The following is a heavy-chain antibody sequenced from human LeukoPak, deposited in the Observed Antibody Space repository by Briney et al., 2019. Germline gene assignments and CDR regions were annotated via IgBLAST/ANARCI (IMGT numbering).Heavy chain of an antibody. CDR1: GFTFSSYA. CDR2: IRSKAYGGTT. D-gene: IGHD1-26*01. Sequence: GGSLRLSCAASGFTFSSYAMSWFRQAPGKGLEWVGFIRSKAYGGTTEYAASVKGRFTISRDDSKSIAYLQMNSLKTEDTAVYYCTRDTWEPPEYWGQGTLVTVSS. CDR3: TRDTWEPPEY. V-gene: IGHV3-49*03. J-gene: IGHJ4*02.